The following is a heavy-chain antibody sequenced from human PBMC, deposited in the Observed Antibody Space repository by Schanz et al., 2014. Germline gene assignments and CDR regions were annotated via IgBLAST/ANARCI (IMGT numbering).Heavy chain of an antibody. V-gene: IGHV1-69*02. CDR1: GGTFSSFG. CDR3: ARGTMPGTFDI. Sequence: VQLEQSGAEAKKPGSSVKVSCKASGGTFSSFGINWVRQARGQGLEWVGRFIPILDVGNYAQQFQGRVTFTADKSTSTAYMELSSLRYEDTALYYCARGTMPGTFDIWGQGTMVTVSS. J-gene: IGHJ3*02. CDR2: FIPILDVG. D-gene: IGHD2-2*01.